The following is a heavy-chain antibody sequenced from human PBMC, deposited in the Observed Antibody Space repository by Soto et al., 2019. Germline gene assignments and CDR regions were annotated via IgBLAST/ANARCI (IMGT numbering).Heavy chain of an antibody. Sequence: QVQLVQSGAEVKKPGASVKVSCKASGYTFTSYDINWVRQGTGQGLEWMGWMNPNSGNTGNAQKFQGRVTMTRNTSISTAYMELSSLRSEDTAVYYCARGESNGPVTYSDMDVWGKGTTVTVSS. V-gene: IGHV1-8*01. D-gene: IGHD1-1*01. CDR2: MNPNSGNT. J-gene: IGHJ6*03. CDR1: GYTFTSYD. CDR3: ARGESNGPVTYSDMDV.